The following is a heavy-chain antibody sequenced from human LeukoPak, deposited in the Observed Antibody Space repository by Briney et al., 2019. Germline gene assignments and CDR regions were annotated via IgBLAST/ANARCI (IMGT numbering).Heavy chain of an antibody. J-gene: IGHJ5*02. CDR1: GYTFTSYD. D-gene: IGHD3-10*01. V-gene: IGHV1-8*01. CDR3: ARGRSTMVRGGENWFDP. Sequence: GASVTVSFTASGYTFTSYDINWVRQATGQGLEWMGWMNPNSGNTGYAQKFQGRVTMTRNTSISTAYMELSSLRSEDTAVYYCARGRSTMVRGGENWFDPWGQGTLVTVSS. CDR2: MNPNSGNT.